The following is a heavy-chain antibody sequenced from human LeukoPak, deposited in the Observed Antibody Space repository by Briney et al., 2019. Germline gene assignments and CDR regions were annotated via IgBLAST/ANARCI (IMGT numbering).Heavy chain of an antibody. CDR3: ARSGSYDFWSGYNY. Sequence: SETLSLTCTVSGGSISSYYWSWIRQPPGKGLEWIGYIYYSGSTNYNPSLKSRVTISVDTSKNQFSLKLSSVTAADTAVYYCARSGSYDFWSGYNYWGQGTLVTVSS. J-gene: IGHJ4*02. D-gene: IGHD3-3*01. CDR2: IYYSGST. V-gene: IGHV4-59*01. CDR1: GGSISSYY.